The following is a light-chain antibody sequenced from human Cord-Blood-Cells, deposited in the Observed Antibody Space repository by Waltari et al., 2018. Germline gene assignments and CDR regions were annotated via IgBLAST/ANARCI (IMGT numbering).Light chain of an antibody. V-gene: IGKV1-5*03. J-gene: IGKJ1*01. CDR1: QSISSW. Sequence: DIQMTQSPSTLSASVGDRVIITCRASQSISSWLAWYQQKPGKAPKLLIYKASSLESGGPSRFSGSGSGTEFTLTISSLQPDDFATYYCQQYNSYAPWTFGQGTKVEIK. CDR3: QQYNSYAPWT. CDR2: KAS.